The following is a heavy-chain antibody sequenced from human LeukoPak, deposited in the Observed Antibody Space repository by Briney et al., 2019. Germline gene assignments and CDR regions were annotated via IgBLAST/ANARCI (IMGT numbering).Heavy chain of an antibody. CDR1: GYTFTSYD. CDR2: MNPNSGNT. V-gene: IGHV1-8*03. CDR3: ARGGYDFWSGRGYFDY. D-gene: IGHD3-3*01. Sequence: RASVKVSCKASGYTFTSYDINWVRQATGQGLEWMGWMNPNSGNTGYAQKFQGRVTITRNTSISTAYMELSSLRSEDTAVYYCARGGYDFWSGRGYFDYWGQGTLVTVSS. J-gene: IGHJ4*02.